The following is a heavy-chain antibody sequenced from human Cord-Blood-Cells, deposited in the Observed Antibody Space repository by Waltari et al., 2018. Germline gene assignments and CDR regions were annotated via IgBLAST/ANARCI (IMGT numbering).Heavy chain of an antibody. D-gene: IGHD3-10*01. J-gene: IGHJ5*02. CDR3: AREKLLWFGERRLDP. V-gene: IGHV1-2*02. CDR2: INPNSGGK. Sequence: QVQLPQSGAEEKKPGASVRGSCKASGYTFTGHSTQWVRPAPGQGPEWRGWINPNSGGKNYAQKFQGRVTMTRDTSSSTAYRELSRLRSGDTAVYYCAREKLLWFGERRLDPWGQGTLVTVSS. CDR1: GYTFTGHS.